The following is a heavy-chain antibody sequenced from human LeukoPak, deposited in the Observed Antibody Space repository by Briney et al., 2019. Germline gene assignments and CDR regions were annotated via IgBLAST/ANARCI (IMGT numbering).Heavy chain of an antibody. J-gene: IGHJ6*03. CDR2: IIPIFGTA. Sequence: ASVKVSCKASGGTFSSYAISWVRQAPGQGLEWMGGIIPIFGTANYAQKFQGRVTITADKSTSTAYMELSSLRSEDTAVYYCARAQRYNWNYRDYYYYMDVWGKGTTVTVSS. D-gene: IGHD1-7*01. V-gene: IGHV1-69*06. CDR3: ARAQRYNWNYRDYYYYMDV. CDR1: GGTFSSYA.